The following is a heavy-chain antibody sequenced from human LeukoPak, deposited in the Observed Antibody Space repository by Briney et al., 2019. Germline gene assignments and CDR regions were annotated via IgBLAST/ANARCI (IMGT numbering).Heavy chain of an antibody. CDR1: GFSFSTYW. V-gene: IGHV3-7*01. Sequence: GGSLRLSCAASGFSFSTYWMTWVRQAPGTGLEWVANINPAGSETYYVDPVKGRFSISRDNAKNLVYLQMNSLRAEDTAVYHCARFGYVAAVDVWGQGTPVTVSS. CDR3: ARFGYVAAVDV. J-gene: IGHJ4*02. CDR2: INPAGSET. D-gene: IGHD2-15*01.